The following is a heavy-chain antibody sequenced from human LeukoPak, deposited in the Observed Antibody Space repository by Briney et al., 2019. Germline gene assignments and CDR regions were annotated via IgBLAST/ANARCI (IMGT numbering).Heavy chain of an antibody. V-gene: IGHV4-61*02. CDR1: GGSISSGSYY. CDR3: ARYYYGSGSPNWFDP. J-gene: IGHJ5*02. Sequence: SETLSLTCTVSGGSISSGSYYWSWIRQPAGKGLEWIGRIYTSGSTNYNPSLKSRVTISVDTSKNQFSLKLSSVTAADTAVYYCARYYYGSGSPNWFDPWGQGTLVTVSS. D-gene: IGHD3-10*01. CDR2: IYTSGST.